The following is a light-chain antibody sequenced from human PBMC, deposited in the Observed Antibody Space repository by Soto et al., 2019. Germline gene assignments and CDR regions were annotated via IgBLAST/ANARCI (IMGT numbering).Light chain of an antibody. CDR2: DAS. J-gene: IGKJ5*01. CDR3: QQRSNWPPIT. V-gene: IGKV3-11*01. CDR1: QSVSSY. Sequence: EIVLTQSPGTLSFSPGERATLSCRASQSVSSYLAWYQQKPGQAPRLLMYDASNRATGIPARFSGSGSGTDFTLTISSLEPEDFAVYYCQQRSNWPPITFGQGTRLEIK.